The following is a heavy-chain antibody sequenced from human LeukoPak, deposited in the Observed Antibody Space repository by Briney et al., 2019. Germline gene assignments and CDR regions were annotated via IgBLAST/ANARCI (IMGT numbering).Heavy chain of an antibody. Sequence: PSETLSLTCTVSGGSISSSSYYWGWLRQPPGKGLEWLGSIYDSGSASYNPALESRVTISVDTSKNHFSLKLSSVTAADTAVYYCARERATETTYRLGAFDIWGQGTVLSVSS. V-gene: IGHV4-39*02. D-gene: IGHD4-17*01. J-gene: IGHJ3*02. CDR1: GGSISSSSYY. CDR3: ARERATETTYRLGAFDI. CDR2: IYDSGSA.